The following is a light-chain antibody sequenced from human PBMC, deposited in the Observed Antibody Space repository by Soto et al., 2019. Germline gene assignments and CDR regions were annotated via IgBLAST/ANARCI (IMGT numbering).Light chain of an antibody. CDR1: QSVSSSY. CDR2: GAS. CDR3: QQYGSSPLLT. V-gene: IGKV3-20*01. J-gene: IGKJ4*01. Sequence: EIVLTQSPGTLSLAPGERATLSCRASQSVSSSYLAWYQQKPGQAPRLLIYGASSRATGSPDRFSGSGSGTEFTLTISRLEPEDFAVYYCQQYGSSPLLTFGGGTKVEIK.